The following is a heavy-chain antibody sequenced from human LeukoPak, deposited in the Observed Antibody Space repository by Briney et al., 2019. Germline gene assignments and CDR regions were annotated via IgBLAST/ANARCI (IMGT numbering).Heavy chain of an antibody. CDR1: GFTFSSYA. J-gene: IGHJ4*02. CDR2: ISSDGGST. CDR3: ARGCSSTSCYAADLDY. D-gene: IGHD2-2*01. Sequence: GGSLRLSCAASGFTFSSYAMHWVRQAPGKGLEYVSAISSDGGSTFFANSMKGRFTISRDNSKNTLYLQMGSLRPEDMAVYHCARGCSSTSCYAADLDYWGQGTLVTVSS. V-gene: IGHV3-64*01.